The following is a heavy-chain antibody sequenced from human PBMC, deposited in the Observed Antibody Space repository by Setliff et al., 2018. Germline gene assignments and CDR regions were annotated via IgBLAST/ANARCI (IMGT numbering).Heavy chain of an antibody. V-gene: IGHV3-23*01. CDR1: GFTFSNYW. J-gene: IGHJ4*02. CDR3: AKGGYSGSHYFDY. D-gene: IGHD1-26*01. Sequence: GESLKISCADSGFTFSNYWMHWVRQAPGKGLEWVSSISGSGGSTYYADSVKGRFTISRDNSNNALYLQMNSLRAEDTAIYYCAKGGYSGSHYFDYWGQGTLVTVSS. CDR2: ISGSGGST.